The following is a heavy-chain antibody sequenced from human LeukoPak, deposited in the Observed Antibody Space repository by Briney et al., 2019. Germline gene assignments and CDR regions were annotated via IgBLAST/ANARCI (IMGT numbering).Heavy chain of an antibody. CDR3: ASAIVLRPGSLDY. CDR2: IKEDGSEK. D-gene: IGHD2/OR15-2a*01. CDR1: GFTFSSYG. V-gene: IGHV3-7*05. J-gene: IGHJ4*02. Sequence: GGSLRLSCAASGFTFSSYGMSWVRQAPGKGLEWVANIKEDGSEKYYVDSVKGRFTISRDNAKNSLFLQMNSLRAEDTAVYYCASAIVLRPGSLDYWGQGTLVTVSS.